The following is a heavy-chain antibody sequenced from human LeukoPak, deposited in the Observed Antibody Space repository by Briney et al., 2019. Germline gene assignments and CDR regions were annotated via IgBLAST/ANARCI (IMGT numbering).Heavy chain of an antibody. V-gene: IGHV4-4*07. CDR1: GGSIGSYY. J-gene: IGHJ6*03. CDR2: IYTSGTT. Sequence: SETLSLTCTVSGGSIGSYYWSWIRQPAGKGLEWIGRIYTSGTTDYNPSLKSRVTISADTSKNQFSLKLSSVTAADTAVYYCARTTEAHSWQTRYYSYYMDVWGKGTTVTVSS. D-gene: IGHD6-13*01. CDR3: ARTTEAHSWQTRYYSYYMDV.